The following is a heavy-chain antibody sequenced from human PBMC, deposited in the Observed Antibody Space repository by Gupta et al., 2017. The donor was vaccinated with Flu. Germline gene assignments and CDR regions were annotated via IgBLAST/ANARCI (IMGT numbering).Heavy chain of an antibody. D-gene: IGHD4-17*01. CDR1: GGTFSSYA. J-gene: IGHJ5*02. Sequence: QVQLVQSGAAVKKPGSSVKVSCKASGGTFSSYAISWVRQAPGQGLEWMGGIIPIFGTANYAQKFQGRVTITADKSTSTAYRELSSLRSEDRAVYYCASGSPDYGDYGSPPWGQGTLVTVSS. V-gene: IGHV1-69*06. CDR2: IIPIFGTA. CDR3: ASGSPDYGDYGSPP.